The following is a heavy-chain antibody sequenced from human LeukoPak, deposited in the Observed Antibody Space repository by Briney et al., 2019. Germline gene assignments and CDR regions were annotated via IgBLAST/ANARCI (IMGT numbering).Heavy chain of an antibody. D-gene: IGHD4-17*01. J-gene: IGHJ4*02. CDR3: ARAPLSNYYGDYSFDY. CDR2: INPNSGGT. CDR1: GYTFTDYF. V-gene: IGHV1-2*06. Sequence: ASVKASCKASGYTFTDYFLHWVRQAPGQGLEWMGRINPNSGGTDSAQRFQGRITMTTDTSITTAYMDLSRLRSDDTAVYYCARAPLSNYYGDYSFDYWGQGTLVTVSS.